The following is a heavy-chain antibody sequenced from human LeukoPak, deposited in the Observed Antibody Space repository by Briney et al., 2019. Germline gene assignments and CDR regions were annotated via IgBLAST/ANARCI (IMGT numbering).Heavy chain of an antibody. CDR3: AKTRPLDSSSWSHGDY. V-gene: IGHV3-23*01. CDR2: ISGSGDST. CDR1: GFTFSSYA. D-gene: IGHD6-13*01. J-gene: IGHJ4*02. Sequence: GGSLRLSCAASGFTFSSYAMSWIRQAPGKGLEWVSAISGSGDSTYYGDSVKGRFTISRDNSKNTLYLQMNSLRAEDTAVYYCAKTRPLDSSSWSHGDYWGQGTLVTVSS.